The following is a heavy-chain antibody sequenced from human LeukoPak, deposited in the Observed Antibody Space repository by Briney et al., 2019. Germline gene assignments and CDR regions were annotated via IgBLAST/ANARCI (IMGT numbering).Heavy chain of an antibody. CDR2: ISGSGGGT. D-gene: IGHD6-19*01. CDR3: AKDSVAVLGLVNYFDF. J-gene: IGHJ4*02. CDR1: GFTFDTHA. V-gene: IGHV3-23*01. Sequence: GGSLRLSCAASGFTFDTHAMSWVRQAPGKGLEWVSGISGSGGGTYYADSVNGRFTISRDNSKNTMFLQINNLRVDDTAIYYCAKDSVAVLGLVNYFDFWGQGTLVTVSS.